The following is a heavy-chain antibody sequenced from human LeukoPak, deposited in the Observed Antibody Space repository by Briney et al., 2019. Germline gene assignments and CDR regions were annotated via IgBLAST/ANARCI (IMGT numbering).Heavy chain of an antibody. J-gene: IGHJ4*02. CDR1: GGSISSGSYY. CDR3: AREGYYYDSSGYYSVFDY. CDR2: IYTSGST. V-gene: IGHV4-61*02. Sequence: SETLSLTCTVSGGSISSGSYYWSWIRQPAGKGLEWIGRIYTSGSTNYNPSLKSRVTISIDASKNQFSLRLSSVTAADTAVYYCAREGYYYDSSGYYSVFDYWGQGTLVTVSS. D-gene: IGHD3-22*01.